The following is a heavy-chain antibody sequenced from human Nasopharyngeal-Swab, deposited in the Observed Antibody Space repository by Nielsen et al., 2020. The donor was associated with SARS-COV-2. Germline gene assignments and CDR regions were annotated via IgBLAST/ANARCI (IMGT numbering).Heavy chain of an antibody. J-gene: IGHJ6*02. CDR2: IYPGDSNT. CDR1: GYSFTSYW. CDR3: ARPMRPMGHYYFGMDV. Sequence: GESLKISCKGSGYSFTSYWISWVRQMPGKGLEWMGIIYPGDSNTRYSPSFQGQVTISVDKYSSTAYLQWSSLKASDTAIYYCARPMRPMGHYYFGMDVWGQGTTVTVSS. D-gene: IGHD1-26*01. V-gene: IGHV5-51*01.